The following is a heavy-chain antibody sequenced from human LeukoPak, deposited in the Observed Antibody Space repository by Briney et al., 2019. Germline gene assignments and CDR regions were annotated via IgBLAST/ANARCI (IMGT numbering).Heavy chain of an antibody. V-gene: IGHV3-30*02. CDR3: AKGVHSSGWHNWFDP. D-gene: IGHD6-19*01. Sequence: GVSLRLSCAASGFTFSAYGMQWVRRAPGKGLEWVAFIRYDGSNKYYADSVKGRFTISRDNPKNTLYLQMNSLRPEDTAVYYCAKGVHSSGWHNWFDPWGQGTLVTVSS. CDR2: IRYDGSNK. J-gene: IGHJ5*02. CDR1: GFTFSAYG.